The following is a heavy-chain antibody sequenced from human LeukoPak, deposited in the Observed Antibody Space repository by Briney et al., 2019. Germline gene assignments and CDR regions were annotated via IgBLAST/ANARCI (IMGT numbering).Heavy chain of an antibody. D-gene: IGHD3-22*01. CDR3: ASPAYYYDSQTDAFDI. V-gene: IGHV4-59*01. CDR2: IYYSGST. CDR1: GGSISSYY. Sequence: PSETLSLTCTVSGGSISSYYWSWIRQPPGKGLEWIGYIYYSGSTSYNPSLKSRVTISVDTSKNQFSLKLSSVTAADTAVYYCASPAYYYDSQTDAFDIWGQGTMVTVSS. J-gene: IGHJ3*02.